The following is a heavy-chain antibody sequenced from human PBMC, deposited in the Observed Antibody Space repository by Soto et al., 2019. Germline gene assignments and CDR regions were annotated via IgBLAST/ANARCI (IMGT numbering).Heavy chain of an antibody. CDR1: ADSIQYYS. Sequence: QVQLQESGPGLVKPSETLSLTCTVSADSIQYYSLSWIRQPPGAGLEWIGYVYYSGGTNYNPFLKSRATISKDTSNHQLSLKLSSVTAADTAVYYCARHQAGYCGGDCYTHFDSWGQGILVTVSS. CDR3: ARHQAGYCGGDCYTHFDS. CDR2: VYYSGGT. V-gene: IGHV4-59*08. J-gene: IGHJ4*02. D-gene: IGHD2-21*02.